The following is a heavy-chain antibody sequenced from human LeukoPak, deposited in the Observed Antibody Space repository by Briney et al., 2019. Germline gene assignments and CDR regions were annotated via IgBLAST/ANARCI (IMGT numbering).Heavy chain of an antibody. D-gene: IGHD1-26*01. J-gene: IGHJ4*02. V-gene: IGHV6-1*01. CDR2: TYYRSKLYN. Sequence: SQTLSLTCAISGDSVSSNGAAWNWIRQSPSRGLEWLGRTYYRSKLYNEYAVSVNSRITVNPDTSKNQFSLQLNSVTPDDTAVYYCARGARGSFDYWGQGTLVTVSS. CDR3: ARGARGSFDY. CDR1: GDSVSSNGAA.